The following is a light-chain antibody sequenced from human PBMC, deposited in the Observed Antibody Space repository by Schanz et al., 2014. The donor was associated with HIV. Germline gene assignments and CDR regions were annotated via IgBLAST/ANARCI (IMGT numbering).Light chain of an antibody. CDR2: STY. J-gene: IGLJ1*01. CDR3: AAWDDSLTAYV. V-gene: IGLV1-44*01. Sequence: QSVLTQPPSASGTPGQRVAISCSGSSSNIGTYNVNWYQQFPGTAPKLLIYSTYQRPSGVPDRFSGSKSGTSASLAISGLQSVDEGDYFCAAWDDSLTAYVFGPGTKLTVL. CDR1: SSNIGTYN.